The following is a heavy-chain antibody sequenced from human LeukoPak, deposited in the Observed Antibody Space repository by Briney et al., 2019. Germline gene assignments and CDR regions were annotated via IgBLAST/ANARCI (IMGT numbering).Heavy chain of an antibody. J-gene: IGHJ6*03. CDR3: ARLPPEPDYYYYYYMDV. CDR1: GGSISSYY. V-gene: IGHV4-59*08. D-gene: IGHD1-14*01. Sequence: SQTLSLTCTVSGGSISSYYWSWIRRPPGKGLEWIGYIYYSGSTNYNPSLKSRVTISVDTSKNQFSLKLSSVTAADTAVYYCARLPPEPDYYYYYYMDVWGKGTTVTVSS. CDR2: IYYSGST.